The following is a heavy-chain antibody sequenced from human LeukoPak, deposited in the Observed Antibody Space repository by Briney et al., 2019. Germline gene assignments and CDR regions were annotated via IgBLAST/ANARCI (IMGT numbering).Heavy chain of an antibody. D-gene: IGHD3-10*01. CDR1: GFTFSSYW. CDR3: ARDVRITMVRGFTLYYYYYGMDV. Sequence: GGSLRLSCAASGFTFSSYWMSWVRQAPGKGLEWVANIKQDGSEKYYVDSVKGRFTISRDNAKNSLYLQMNSLRAEDTAVYYCARDVRITMVRGFTLYYYYYGMDVWGQGTTVTVSS. CDR2: IKQDGSEK. V-gene: IGHV3-7*01. J-gene: IGHJ6*02.